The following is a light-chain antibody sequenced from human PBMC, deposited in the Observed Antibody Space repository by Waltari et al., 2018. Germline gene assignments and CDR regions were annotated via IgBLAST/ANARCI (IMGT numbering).Light chain of an antibody. CDR1: QDISHY. CDR3: QHFDNLLFT. J-gene: IGKJ2*01. Sequence: DIQVTQSPSSLSASVGDRVTITCQASQDISHYSNWYQQRPGKAPKVLIYDATLLKIGVPSRFSGSGSGTDFTFAITSLQPEDAATYYCQHFDNLLFTFGQGTKLEI. V-gene: IGKV1-33*01. CDR2: DAT.